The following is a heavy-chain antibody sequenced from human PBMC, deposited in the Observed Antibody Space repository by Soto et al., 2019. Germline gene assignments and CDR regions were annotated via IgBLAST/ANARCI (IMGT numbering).Heavy chain of an antibody. CDR2: IIPIFGTA. Sequence: QVQLVQSGAEVKKPGSSVKVSCKASGGTFSSYAISWVRQAPGQGLEWMGGIIPIFGTANYAQKVQGRVTITADEATSTAYMELSSLRSEDKAVYYFERSVAKYYYYGMDVWGQGTTVTVSS. CDR3: ERSVAKYYYYGMDV. CDR1: GGTFSSYA. V-gene: IGHV1-69*12. D-gene: IGHD5-12*01. J-gene: IGHJ6*02.